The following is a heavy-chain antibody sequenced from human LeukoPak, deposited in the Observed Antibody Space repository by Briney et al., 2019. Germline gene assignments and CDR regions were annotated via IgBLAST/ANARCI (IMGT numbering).Heavy chain of an antibody. CDR3: ARAYDHEYYFDY. J-gene: IGHJ4*02. CDR2: IIPIFGTA. D-gene: IGHD3-16*01. CDR1: GGTFSSYA. V-gene: IGHV1-69*01. Sequence: SVKVSCKAFGGTFSSYAISWVRQAPGQGLEWMGGIIPIFGTANYAQKFQGRVTITADESTSTAYMELSSLRSEDTAVYYCARAYDHEYYFDYWGQGTLVTVSS.